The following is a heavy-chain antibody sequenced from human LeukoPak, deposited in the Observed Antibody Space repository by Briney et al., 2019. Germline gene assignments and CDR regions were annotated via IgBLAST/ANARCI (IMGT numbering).Heavy chain of an antibody. CDR2: ISSSGSNT. CDR1: GFTFSDNY. CDR3: ARAGYYDGSTFDY. V-gene: IGHV3-11*01. Sequence: GGSLRLSCAASGFTFSDNYMTWIRQAPGKGLEWVSYISSSGSNTYYADSVKGRFTISRDSAKKSLYLQMNSLRAEDTAVYYCARAGYYDGSTFDYWGQGTLVTVSS. D-gene: IGHD3-22*01. J-gene: IGHJ4*02.